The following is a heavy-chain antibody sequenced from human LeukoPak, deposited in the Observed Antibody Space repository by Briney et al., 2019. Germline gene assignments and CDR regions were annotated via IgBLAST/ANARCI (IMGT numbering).Heavy chain of an antibody. CDR2: INHSGST. Sequence: SETLSLTCAVYGGSFSGYYWSWIRQPPGKGLEWIGEINHSGSTNYNPSLKSRVTISVDTSKNQFSLKLSSVTAADTAVYYCARDGVTGVDYWGQGTLVTVSS. D-gene: IGHD3-10*01. CDR1: GGSFSGYY. V-gene: IGHV4-34*01. CDR3: ARDGVTGVDY. J-gene: IGHJ4*02.